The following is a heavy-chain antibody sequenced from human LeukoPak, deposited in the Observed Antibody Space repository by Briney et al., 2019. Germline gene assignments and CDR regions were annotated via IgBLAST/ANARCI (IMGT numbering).Heavy chain of an antibody. Sequence: PGGSLRLSCAASGFIFSTYGMIWVRQAPGKGLEWIAYISSSSNPIHYADSVKGRFTISRDNAKNSLYLQLSSLRVEDTAVYYCARQRSVEWLRSNYYFDYWGQGTLVTVSS. D-gene: IGHD5-12*01. CDR3: ARQRSVEWLRSNYYFDY. CDR1: GFIFSTYG. CDR2: ISSSSNPI. J-gene: IGHJ4*02. V-gene: IGHV3-48*01.